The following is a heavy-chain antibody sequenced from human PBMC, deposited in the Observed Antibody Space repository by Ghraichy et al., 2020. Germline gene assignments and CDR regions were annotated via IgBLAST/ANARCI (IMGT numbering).Heavy chain of an antibody. V-gene: IGHV3-21*01. CDR1: GFTFSSYS. D-gene: IGHD3-22*01. CDR3: ARNYYDSSGYYEFVY. Sequence: GGSLRLSCAASGFTFSSYSMNWVRQAPGKGLEWVSSISSSSSYIYYADSVKGRFTISRDNAKNSLYLQMNSLRAEDTAVYYCARNYYDSSGYYEFVYWGQETLVTVSP. J-gene: IGHJ4*02. CDR2: ISSSSSYI.